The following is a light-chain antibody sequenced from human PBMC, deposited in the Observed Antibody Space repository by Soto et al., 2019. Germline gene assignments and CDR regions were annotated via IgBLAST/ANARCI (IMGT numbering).Light chain of an antibody. CDR1: QSVSSN. V-gene: IGKV3-15*01. Sequence: EIVMTQSPATLSVSPGERATLSCRASQSVSSNLAWYQQKPGQAPRLLIYGASTRATGIPARFSGSGSGTXXXXXXXXXXSEDFXXXYCQQYNNWPPWTFGQGTKVEIK. CDR2: GAS. CDR3: QQYNNWPPWT. J-gene: IGKJ1*01.